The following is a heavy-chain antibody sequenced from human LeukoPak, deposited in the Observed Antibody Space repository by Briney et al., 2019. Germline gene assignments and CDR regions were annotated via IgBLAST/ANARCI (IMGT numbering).Heavy chain of an antibody. CDR2: IYYSGST. V-gene: IGHV4-59*08. CDR3: ARHKYSSVYYWYFDL. CDR1: GGSISSYY. D-gene: IGHD6-19*01. Sequence: SETLSLTCTVSGGSISSYYWSCIRQPPGKGLDWIGYIYYSGSTNYNPSLKSRVTISVDTSKNQFSLKLSSVTAADTAVYYCARHKYSSVYYWYFDLWGRGTLVTVSS. J-gene: IGHJ2*01.